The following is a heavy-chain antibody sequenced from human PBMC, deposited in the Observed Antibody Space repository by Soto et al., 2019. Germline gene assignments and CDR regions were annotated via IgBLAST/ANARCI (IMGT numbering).Heavy chain of an antibody. CDR1: GGSISTNDHY. J-gene: IGHJ4*02. Sequence: QLQLQESGPGLVKPSETLSLTCTVSGGSISTNDHYWAWIRQPPGMGLDWIGSIHYNGRTHYNPPLKSRVAVSVDTSRNQFSLNLISVTAADTAMYYCVRHLGNYGDWAFDYWGQGTLVTISS. V-gene: IGHV4-39*01. D-gene: IGHD4-17*01. CDR2: IHYNGRT. CDR3: VRHLGNYGDWAFDY.